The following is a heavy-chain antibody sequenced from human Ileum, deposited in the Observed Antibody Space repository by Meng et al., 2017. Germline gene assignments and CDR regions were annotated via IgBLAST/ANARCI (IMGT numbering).Heavy chain of an antibody. D-gene: IGHD1-26*01. J-gene: IGHJ4*02. CDR3: VRGPARETHDFDY. V-gene: IGHV4-34*01. Sequence: VQLNQWGAGLLKPSETLSLTCPVFGGSFNDYSWSWVRQSPGKGLEWIGQIHHSGRTNYKSSLERRVTISVDTSKSQFSLKLTSVTAADTAMYYCVRGPARETHDFDYWGQGALVTVSS. CDR2: IHHSGRT. CDR1: GGSFNDYS.